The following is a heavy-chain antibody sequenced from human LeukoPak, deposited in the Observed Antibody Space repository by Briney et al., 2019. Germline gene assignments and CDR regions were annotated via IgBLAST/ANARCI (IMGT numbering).Heavy chain of an antibody. CDR2: INHSGST. J-gene: IGHJ4*02. V-gene: IGHV4-34*01. Sequence: PSETLSLTCAVYGGSFSGYYWSWIRQPPGKGLEWIGEINHSGSTNYNPSLTSRVTISAHTSQNHFSLKLSSVTAADTAVYYCARALSIAVAGTPYYWGQGTLVTVSS. CDR3: ARALSIAVAGTPYY. CDR1: GGSFSGYY. D-gene: IGHD6-19*01.